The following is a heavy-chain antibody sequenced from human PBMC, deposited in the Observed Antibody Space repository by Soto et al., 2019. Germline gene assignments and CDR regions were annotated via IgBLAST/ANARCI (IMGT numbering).Heavy chain of an antibody. Sequence: QVQLQESGPGLVKPSETLSLTCTVSGASISGYYWSWIRQPPGKGLEWIGYIYYSGSTNYNPSLKSRVTLSLDTSMNQFSLRLSSVTAADTAVYYCAREMDSSSSPFDYWGQGTLVTLSS. CDR1: GASISGYY. CDR2: IYYSGST. V-gene: IGHV4-59*01. J-gene: IGHJ4*02. D-gene: IGHD6-6*01. CDR3: AREMDSSSSPFDY.